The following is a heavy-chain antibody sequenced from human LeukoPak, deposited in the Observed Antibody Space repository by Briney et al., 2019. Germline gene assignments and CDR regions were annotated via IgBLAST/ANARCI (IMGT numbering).Heavy chain of an antibody. CDR3: TRGGLYDNSGYSALDI. D-gene: IGHD3-22*01. Sequence: PGGSLRLSCAPSGFTFSGSAMHWVRQPSGKGLEWVGRIRSKAHSYATTYAASVKGRFTISRDDSKNTAYLQMNSLKTEDTAVYYCTRGGLYDNSGYSALDIWGQGTTVTVSS. CDR1: GFTFSGSA. J-gene: IGHJ3*02. CDR2: IRSKAHSYAT. V-gene: IGHV3-73*01.